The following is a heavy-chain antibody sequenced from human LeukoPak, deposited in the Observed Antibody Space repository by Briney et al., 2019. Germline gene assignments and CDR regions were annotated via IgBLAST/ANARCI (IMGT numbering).Heavy chain of an antibody. CDR3: ARRGRLPNDY. V-gene: IGHV4-34*01. J-gene: IGHJ4*02. D-gene: IGHD6-25*01. Sequence: PSETLSLTCAVYGGSFSGYYWSWIRQPPEKGLEWIGEINHSGSTNYNPSLKSRVTISVDTSKNQFSLKLSSVTAADTAVYYCARRGRLPNDYWGQGTLVSVSP. CDR2: INHSGST. CDR1: GGSFSGYY.